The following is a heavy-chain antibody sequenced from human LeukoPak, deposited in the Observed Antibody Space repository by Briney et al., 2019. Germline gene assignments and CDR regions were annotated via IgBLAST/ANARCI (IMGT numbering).Heavy chain of an antibody. CDR3: ARRVVNNRNWYFNL. D-gene: IGHD4-23*01. Sequence: GESLKISCQGSGYSSTSYWIGWVRQMPGKGLEWMGIIYPGDSDTRYSPSFQGQVTISADKSISTAYLQWRSLKASDTAMYYCARRVVNNRNWYFNLWGRGTLVTVSS. CDR1: GYSSTSYW. J-gene: IGHJ2*01. CDR2: IYPGDSDT. V-gene: IGHV5-51*01.